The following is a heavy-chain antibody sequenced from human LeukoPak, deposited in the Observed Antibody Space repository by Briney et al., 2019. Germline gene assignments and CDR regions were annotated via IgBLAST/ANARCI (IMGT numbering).Heavy chain of an antibody. D-gene: IGHD3-3*01. Sequence: APVKVSCKASGYTFTSYDINWVRQATGQGLEWMGWMNPNGGNTGYAQKFQGRVTITRNTSISTAYMELSSLRSEDTAVYYCARDLFKYWELRFTMGAFDPWGQGTLVTVSS. J-gene: IGHJ5*02. V-gene: IGHV1-8*03. CDR1: GYTFTSYD. CDR3: ARDLFKYWELRFTMGAFDP. CDR2: MNPNGGNT.